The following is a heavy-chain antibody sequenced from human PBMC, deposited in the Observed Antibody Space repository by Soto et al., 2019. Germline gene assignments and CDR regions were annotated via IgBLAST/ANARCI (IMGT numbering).Heavy chain of an antibody. CDR3: TRHVKRDYYYYYYMDV. J-gene: IGHJ6*03. CDR1: GFTFSGSA. V-gene: IGHV3-73*01. CDR2: IRSKANSYAT. Sequence: EVQLVESGGGLVQPGGSLKLSCAASGFTFSGSAMHWVRQASGKGLEWVGRIRSKANSYATAYAASVKGRFTISRDDSKNTAYLQMNSLKTEDTAVYYCTRHVKRDYYYYYYMDVWGKGTTVTVSS.